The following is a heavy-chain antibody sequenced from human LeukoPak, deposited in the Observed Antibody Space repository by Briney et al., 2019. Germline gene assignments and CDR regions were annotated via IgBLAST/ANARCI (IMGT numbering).Heavy chain of an antibody. D-gene: IGHD3-22*01. V-gene: IGHV4-59*01. CDR2: IYYSGST. J-gene: IGHJ4*02. CDR3: AREDYDSSGYDY. CDR1: GGSISSYY. Sequence: SETLSLTCTDSGGSISSYYWSWIRQPPGKGLEWIGYIYYSGSTNYNPSLKSRVTISVDTSKNQFSLKLSSVTAADTAVYYCAREDYDSSGYDYWGQGTLVTVSS.